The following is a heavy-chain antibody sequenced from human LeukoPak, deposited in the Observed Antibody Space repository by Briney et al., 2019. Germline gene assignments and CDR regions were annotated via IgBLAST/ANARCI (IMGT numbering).Heavy chain of an antibody. J-gene: IGHJ6*03. V-gene: IGHV3-20*04. CDR2: INWNGGST. CDR1: GFTFSSYW. Sequence: GGSLRLSCAASGFTFSSYWMSWVRQAPGKGLEWVSGINWNGGSTGYADSVKGRFTISGDNAKNSLYLQMNSLRAEDTALYYCARGLRWVGYYYYYMDVWGKGTTVTVSS. CDR3: ARGLRWVGYYYYYMDV. D-gene: IGHD4-23*01.